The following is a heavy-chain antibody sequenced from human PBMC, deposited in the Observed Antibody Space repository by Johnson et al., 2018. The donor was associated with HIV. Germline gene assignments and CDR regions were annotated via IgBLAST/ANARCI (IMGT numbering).Heavy chain of an antibody. CDR2: ISWNSGSI. D-gene: IGHD3-22*01. CDR1: GFTFDDYA. J-gene: IGHJ3*02. CDR3: AWGSSGYYYRAFDI. Sequence: QLVESGGGLVKPGGSLRLSCAASGFTFDDYAMHWVRQAPGKGLEWVSGISWNSGSIGCADSVKGRFTISRDNAKNSLYLQMNSLRAEDTALYYCAWGSSGYYYRAFDIWGQGTMVTVSS. V-gene: IGHV3-9*01.